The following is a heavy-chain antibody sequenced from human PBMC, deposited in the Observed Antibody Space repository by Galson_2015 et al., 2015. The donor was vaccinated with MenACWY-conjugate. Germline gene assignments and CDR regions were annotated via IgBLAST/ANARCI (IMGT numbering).Heavy chain of an antibody. D-gene: IGHD2-2*01. CDR1: GFTFSDYY. CDR2: ISTRSST. Sequence: SLRLSCAASGFTFSDYYMSWVRQAPGKGLECVSYISTRSSTNYADSVQGRFTLSRDNGKNSVYLQMDSLRAEDTAVYYCVRFPQTHGKYPDYWGQGTPVTVSS. CDR3: VRFPQTHGKYPDY. J-gene: IGHJ4*02. V-gene: IGHV3-11*06.